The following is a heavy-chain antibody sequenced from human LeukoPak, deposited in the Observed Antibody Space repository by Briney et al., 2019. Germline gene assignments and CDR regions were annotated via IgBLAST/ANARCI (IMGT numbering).Heavy chain of an antibody. CDR3: ARIESHGSLGV. Sequence: REASVKVSCKASGYTFTGYYMHWVRQAPGQGLEWVGWINTNTGNPKYAQGFTGRFVFSLDTSVSTAYLQISSLKAEDTAVYYCARIESHGSLGVWGNGTTVTVSS. V-gene: IGHV7-4-1*02. J-gene: IGHJ6*04. CDR2: INTNTGNP. CDR1: GYTFTGYY.